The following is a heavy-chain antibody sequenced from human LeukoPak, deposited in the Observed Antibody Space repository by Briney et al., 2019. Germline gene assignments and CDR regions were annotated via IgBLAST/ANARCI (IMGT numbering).Heavy chain of an antibody. CDR1: GYTFTSYG. V-gene: IGHV1-18*01. D-gene: IGHD6-13*01. J-gene: IGHJ1*01. CDR3: AREGDAIAAAGSTGYFQH. CDR2: ISAYNGNT. Sequence: ASVKVSCKASGYTFTSYGISWVRQAPGQGLELMGWISAYNGNTNYAQKLQGRVTMTTDTSTSTAYMELRSLRSDDTAVYYCAREGDAIAAAGSTGYFQHWGQGTLVTVSS.